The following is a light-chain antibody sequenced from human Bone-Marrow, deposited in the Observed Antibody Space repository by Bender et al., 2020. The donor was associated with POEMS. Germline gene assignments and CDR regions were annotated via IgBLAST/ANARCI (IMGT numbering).Light chain of an antibody. CDR3: QAWDRSTVV. J-gene: IGLJ2*01. CDR2: DST. CDR1: NIGSES. Sequence: SYVLTQPPSLSVAPGQTARITCGGNNIGSESVHWYLQRPGQAPVLVVYDSTDRPSGIPERFSGSTSGNTATLTISGTQAMDEAEYYCQAWDRSTVVFGGGTKVTVL. V-gene: IGLV3-21*02.